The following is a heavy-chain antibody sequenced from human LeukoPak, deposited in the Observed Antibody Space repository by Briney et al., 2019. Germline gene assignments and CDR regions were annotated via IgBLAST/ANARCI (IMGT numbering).Heavy chain of an antibody. J-gene: IGHJ6*02. V-gene: IGHV3-48*03. Sequence: GGSLRLSCAASGFTFSNYEMDWVRQAPGKGLEWVSYISSSGSTRYYADSVKGRFTISRDNAKNSLYLQMNSLRAEDTAVYYCARDPLLYGSGSYYHYGMDVWGQGTTVTVSS. D-gene: IGHD3-10*01. CDR2: ISSSGSTR. CDR3: ARDPLLYGSGSYYHYGMDV. CDR1: GFTFSNYE.